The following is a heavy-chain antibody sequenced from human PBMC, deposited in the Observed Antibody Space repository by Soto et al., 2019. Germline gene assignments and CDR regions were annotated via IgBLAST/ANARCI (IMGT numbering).Heavy chain of an antibody. J-gene: IGHJ4*02. CDR2: IYHSGST. Sequence: AETLSLSCAVSGGSIISSNWLRVFHHPAGEGLEWIGEIYHSGSTNYNPSLKSRVTISVDKSKNQFSLKLSSVTAADTAVYYCARVLRGPSMSYFDYWGQGPLVTAS. V-gene: IGHV4-4*02. CDR1: GGSIISSNW. D-gene: IGHD3-10*01. CDR3: ARVLRGPSMSYFDY.